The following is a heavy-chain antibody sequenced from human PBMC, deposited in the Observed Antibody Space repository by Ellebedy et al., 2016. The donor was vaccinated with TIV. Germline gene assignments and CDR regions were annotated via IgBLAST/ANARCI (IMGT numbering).Heavy chain of an antibody. CDR2: ISGSGGST. CDR1: GFTFSSYA. J-gene: IGHJ4*02. D-gene: IGHD4-17*01. Sequence: GESLKISCAASGFTFSSYAMSWVRQAPGKGLEWVSAISGSGGSTYYADSVKGRFTISRDNSKNTLYLQMNSLRAEDTAVYYCAKGDYGDYRGIDYWGQGTLVTVSS. CDR3: AKGDYGDYRGIDY. V-gene: IGHV3-23*01.